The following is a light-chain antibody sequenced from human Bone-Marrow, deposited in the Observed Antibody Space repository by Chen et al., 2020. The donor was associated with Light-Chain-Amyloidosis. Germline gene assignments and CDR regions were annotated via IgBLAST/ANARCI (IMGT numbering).Light chain of an antibody. J-gene: IGLJ2*01. CDR1: TGAVTSGHY. CDR3: LLSYSDARPEV. V-gene: IGLV7-46*01. CDR2: DTS. Sequence: QAVLTQEPSLTVSPGGTVTITFGSSTGAVTSGHYPYWFQQKPGQAPSTLIYDTSNKYSWTPARFSGSLLGGKAALTLSGAQPEDEAEYYCLLSYSDARPEVFGGGTKLTVL.